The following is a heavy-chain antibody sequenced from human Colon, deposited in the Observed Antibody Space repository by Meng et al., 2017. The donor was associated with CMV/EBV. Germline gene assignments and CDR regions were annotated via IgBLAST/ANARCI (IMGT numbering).Heavy chain of an antibody. V-gene: IGHV3-48*04. CDR2: ISSSTK. D-gene: IGHD3-3*01. Sequence: GESLKISCAASGFTFSSFSMNWVRQAPGKGLEWVSYISSSTKYYVDSVKGRFTVSRDNAKNSLYLQMNSLRAEDTAVYYCLGGHYTGSWGQGTLVTVSS. CDR3: LGGHYTGS. J-gene: IGHJ5*02. CDR1: GFTFSSFS.